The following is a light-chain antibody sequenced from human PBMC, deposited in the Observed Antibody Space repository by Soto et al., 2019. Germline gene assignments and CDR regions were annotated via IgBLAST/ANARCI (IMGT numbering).Light chain of an antibody. CDR3: QQYNRWPFT. V-gene: IGKV3-15*01. Sequence: EMVMTQSPVTLSVSPGESATLSCRASQSVISNLAWYQQKPGQAPSLLIYGASTRATGIPDRFSGSGSGTELTLTISSLQSGDCAVYYCQQYNRWPFTFGPGTKVDIK. J-gene: IGKJ3*01. CDR1: QSVISN. CDR2: GAS.